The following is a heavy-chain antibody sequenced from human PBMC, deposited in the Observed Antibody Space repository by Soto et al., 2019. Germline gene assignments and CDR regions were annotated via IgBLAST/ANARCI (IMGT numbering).Heavy chain of an antibody. CDR3: ARSIVVVPAAISSYYYYGMDV. CDR2: IIPIFGTA. D-gene: IGHD2-2*02. CDR1: GGTFSSYA. V-gene: IGHV1-69*13. Sequence: SVKVSCKASGGTFSSYAISWVRQAPGQGLEWMGGIIPIFGTANYAQKFQGRVTITADESTSTAYMELSSLRSEDTAVYYCARSIVVVPAAISSYYYYGMDVWGQGTTVTVSS. J-gene: IGHJ6*02.